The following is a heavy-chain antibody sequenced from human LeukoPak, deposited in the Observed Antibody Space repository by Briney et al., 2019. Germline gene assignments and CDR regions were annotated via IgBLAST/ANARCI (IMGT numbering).Heavy chain of an antibody. J-gene: IGHJ4*02. D-gene: IGHD4/OR15-4a*01. V-gene: IGHV1-46*01. CDR1: GFTFINYY. CDR2: INLSGGST. CDR3: ARDLDYGEKSEDY. Sequence: GASVKVSCKASGFTFINYYMHWVRQAPGQGLEWLGIINLSGGSTHYPQKFQDRVTMTRDTSTSTVYMELSSLRSEDTAVYYCARDLDYGEKSEDYWGPGTLVTVSS.